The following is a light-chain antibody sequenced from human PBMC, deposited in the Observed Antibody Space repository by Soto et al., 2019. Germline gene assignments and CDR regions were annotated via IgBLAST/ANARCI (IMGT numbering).Light chain of an antibody. CDR2: GAS. Sequence: EVVLTQSPATQSLSPGERATLSCRASQSVRSNFLAWYQQKPGQAPRLLIYGASNRATGIPDRFSGSGSGTDFTLTITRLEPEDFAMYYCQRYDSFRTFGQGTKVDIK. J-gene: IGKJ1*01. CDR1: QSVRSNF. CDR3: QRYDSFRT. V-gene: IGKV3-20*01.